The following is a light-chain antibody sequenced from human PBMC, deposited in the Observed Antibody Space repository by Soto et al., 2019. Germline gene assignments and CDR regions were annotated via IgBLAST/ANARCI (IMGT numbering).Light chain of an antibody. J-gene: IGLJ2*01. CDR3: QAWDSSTVV. CDR2: QDS. Sequence: SYELTQPPSESVSPEHTASITCSGAKLGDKYACWYQQKPGQSPVLIIYQDSKRPSGIPERFSGSNSGNTATLTISGTQAMDEADYYCQAWDSSTVVFGGGTQLTVL. V-gene: IGLV3-1*01. CDR1: KLGDKY.